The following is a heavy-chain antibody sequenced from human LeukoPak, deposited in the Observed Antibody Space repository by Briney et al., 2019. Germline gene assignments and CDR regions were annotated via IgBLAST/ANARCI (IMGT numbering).Heavy chain of an antibody. CDR3: ARGRSAALPRQNCFDP. V-gene: IGHV1-69*01. J-gene: IGHJ5*02. D-gene: IGHD3-3*01. Sequence: SVKVSCKASGGTFSSYAISWVRQAPGQGLEWMGGIIPIFGTANYAQKFQGRVTITADESTSTAYMELSSLRSEDTAVYYCARGRSAALPRQNCFDPWGQGTLVTVSS. CDR2: IIPIFGTA. CDR1: GGTFSSYA.